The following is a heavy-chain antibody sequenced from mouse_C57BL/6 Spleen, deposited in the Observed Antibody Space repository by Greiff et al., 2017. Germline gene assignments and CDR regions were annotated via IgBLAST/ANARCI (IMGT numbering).Heavy chain of an antibody. V-gene: IGHV1-22*01. J-gene: IGHJ1*03. CDR2: INPNNGGT. CDR1: GYTFTDYN. Sequence: VQLQQSGPELVKPGASVKMSCKASGYTFTDYNLHWVKQSHGKSLEWIGYINPNNGGTSYNQKFKGKATLTVNKSSSTAYMELRSLTSEDSAVYYYASPSYYCGSSWYFDVWGTGTTVTVSS. CDR3: ASPSYYCGSSWYFDV. D-gene: IGHD1-1*01.